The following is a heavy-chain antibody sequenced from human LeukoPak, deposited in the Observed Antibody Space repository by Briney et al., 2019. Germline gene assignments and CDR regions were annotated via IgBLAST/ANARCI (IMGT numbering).Heavy chain of an antibody. CDR1: GFSFSAYG. Sequence: GSLRLSCAASGFSFSAYGVHWVRQAPGKGLEWVAVIWYDGSSKDYADSVKGRFTISRDNSKNTLFLQMNSLRAEDTAVYYCAKGVNYYDSSGYYPYYFDYWGQGTLVTVSS. V-gene: IGHV3-33*06. J-gene: IGHJ4*02. CDR2: IWYDGSSK. CDR3: AKGVNYYDSSGYYPYYFDY. D-gene: IGHD3-22*01.